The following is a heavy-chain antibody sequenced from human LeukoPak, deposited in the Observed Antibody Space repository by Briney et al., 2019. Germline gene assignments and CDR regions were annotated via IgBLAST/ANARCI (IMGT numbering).Heavy chain of an antibody. CDR1: GGSISSYY. D-gene: IGHD3-22*01. J-gene: IGHJ4*02. Sequence: ASETLSLTCTVSGGSISSYYWSWIRQPPGKGLELIGYIYYTGNTNYNPSLKSRVTISVDTSKNRFSLKLRSVTAADTAVYYCAQEGLSMIKVWGQGILVTVSS. CDR2: IYYTGNT. CDR3: AQEGLSMIKV. V-gene: IGHV4-59*01.